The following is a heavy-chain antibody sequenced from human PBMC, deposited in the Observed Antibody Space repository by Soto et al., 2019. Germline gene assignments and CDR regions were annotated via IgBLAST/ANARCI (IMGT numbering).Heavy chain of an antibody. CDR3: ARIGWGGDS. V-gene: IGHV4-61*01. CDR1: GGSVRTGSYH. J-gene: IGHJ4*02. Sequence: QVQLQESGPGRVKPSETPSLTCSVSGGSVRTGSYHWSWIRQPPGKGLEWIGFIPNNGSPDYNPSLKSRVVVSIDRSKNQFSLKVNSVTAADTAVYFCARIGWGGDSWGQGTLVTVSS. CDR2: IPNNGSP. D-gene: IGHD7-27*01.